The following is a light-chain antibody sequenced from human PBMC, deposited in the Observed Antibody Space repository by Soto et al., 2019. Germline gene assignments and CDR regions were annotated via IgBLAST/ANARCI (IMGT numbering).Light chain of an antibody. CDR3: QQHKNWPIT. Sequence: DIVMTQSPATLSVSPGDSATLSCRASQSVSSYLAWHQQKPGQAPKLLMYAASTRASGISARFSGSGSGTEFALTISSLQSEDLAVFYCQQHKNWPITFGQGTRLEI. J-gene: IGKJ5*01. V-gene: IGKV3-15*01. CDR1: QSVSSY. CDR2: AAS.